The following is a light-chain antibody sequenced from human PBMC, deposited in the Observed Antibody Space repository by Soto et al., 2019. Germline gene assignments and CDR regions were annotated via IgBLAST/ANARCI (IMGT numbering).Light chain of an antibody. V-gene: IGLV2-23*02. Sequence: QSALTQSASVSGSPGQSITISCTRTSSDVGPYNLVSWYQQHPGKAPKLIIYEVTKRPSGVSNRFSGSKSGNTASLTISRLQADDEADYYCCSYAGPNTFVFGLGTKLTVL. J-gene: IGLJ1*01. CDR2: EVT. CDR1: SSDVGPYNL. CDR3: CSYAGPNTFV.